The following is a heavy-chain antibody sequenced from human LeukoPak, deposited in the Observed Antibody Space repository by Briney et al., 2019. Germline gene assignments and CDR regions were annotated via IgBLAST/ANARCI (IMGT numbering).Heavy chain of an antibody. CDR2: INPNSGGT. J-gene: IGHJ4*02. CDR3: AESNYGDYLFDY. V-gene: IGHV1-2*02. CDR1: GYTFTGYY. Sequence: ASVKVSCKASGYTFTGYYMHWVRQAPGQGLEWMGWINPNSGGTNYAQKFQGRVTMTRDTSTSTAYMELSRLRSDDTAVYYCAESNYGDYLFDYWGQGTLVTVSS. D-gene: IGHD4-17*01.